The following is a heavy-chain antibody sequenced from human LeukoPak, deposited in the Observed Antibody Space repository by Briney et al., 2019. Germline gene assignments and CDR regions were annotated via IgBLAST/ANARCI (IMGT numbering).Heavy chain of an antibody. CDR3: ARLRGVTTPADY. V-gene: IGHV4-59*08. Sequence: SETLSLTCTVSGGSISGFHWSWIRQPPGKGLEYIGDVFYSGGTNYNSSLKSRLTISVDTSRNQFSLKLTSVTAADTAVYYCARLRGVTTPADYWGQGTLVAVSS. CDR2: VFYSGGT. J-gene: IGHJ4*02. CDR1: GGSISGFH. D-gene: IGHD4-17*01.